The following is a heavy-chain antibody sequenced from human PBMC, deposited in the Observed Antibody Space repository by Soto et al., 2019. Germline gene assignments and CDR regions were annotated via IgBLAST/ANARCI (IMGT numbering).Heavy chain of an antibody. CDR1: GFTFGYYA. D-gene: IGHD1-26*01. J-gene: IGHJ4*02. CDR2: IRSKAYGGTT. Sequence: GGSLRLSCTASGFTFGYYAMSWVRQGPGKGLEWVGFIRSKAYGGTTEYAASVKGRFTISRDDSKSIADLQMNSLKTEDTAVYYXTRGPSEPIVGATRPDYWGQGTLVTVSS. V-gene: IGHV3-49*04. CDR3: TRGPSEPIVGATRPDY.